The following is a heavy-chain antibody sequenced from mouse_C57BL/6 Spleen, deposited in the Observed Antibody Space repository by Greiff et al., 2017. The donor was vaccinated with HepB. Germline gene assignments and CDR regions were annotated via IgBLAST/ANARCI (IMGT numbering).Heavy chain of an antibody. CDR2: IYPGSGST. D-gene: IGHD2-3*01. CDR3: ARQRDGYYVGHWFAY. V-gene: IGHV1-55*01. CDR1: GYTFTSYW. J-gene: IGHJ3*01. Sequence: QVQLKQPGAELVKPGASVKMSCKASGYTFTSYWITWVKQRPGQGLEWIGDIYPGSGSTNYNEKFKSKATLTVDTSSSTAYMQLSSLTSEDSAVYYCARQRDGYYVGHWFAYWGQGTLVTVSA.